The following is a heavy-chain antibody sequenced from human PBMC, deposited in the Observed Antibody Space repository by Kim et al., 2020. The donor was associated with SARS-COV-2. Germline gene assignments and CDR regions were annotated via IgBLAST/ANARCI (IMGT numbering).Heavy chain of an antibody. CDR3: AREIVVPAAIVGYYYYYM. Sequence: LSLTCAASGFTFSSYWMSWVRQAPGKGLEWVANIKQDGSEKYYVDSVKGRFTISRDNAKNSMYLQMNSLRAEDTAVYYCAREIVVPAAIVGYYYYYM. D-gene: IGHD2-2*02. V-gene: IGHV3-7*01. J-gene: IGHJ6*03. CDR1: GFTFSSYW. CDR2: IKQDGSEK.